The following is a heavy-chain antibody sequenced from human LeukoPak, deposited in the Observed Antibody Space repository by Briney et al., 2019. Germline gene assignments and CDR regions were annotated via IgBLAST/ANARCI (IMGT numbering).Heavy chain of an antibody. J-gene: IGHJ1*01. CDR1: GFTFSSYS. CDR2: ISSSSSYI. V-gene: IGHV3-21*01. Sequence: GGSLRLSCGASGFTFSSYSMNWVRQAPGKGLEWVSSISSSSSYIYYADSVKGRFTIPRDDAKNSLYLQRNSLRAEDTAVYYCARVAVGAVALEYFQHWGQGTLVTVSS. D-gene: IGHD6-19*01. CDR3: ARVAVGAVALEYFQH.